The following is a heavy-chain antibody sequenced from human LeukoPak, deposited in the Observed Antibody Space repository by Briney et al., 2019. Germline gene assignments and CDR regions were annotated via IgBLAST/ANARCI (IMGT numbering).Heavy chain of an antibody. CDR1: GGSISSSSYY. J-gene: IGHJ5*02. CDR2: IYYSGST. V-gene: IGHV4-39*07. D-gene: IGHD6-13*01. CDR3: ARAYHSSWYLNWFDP. Sequence: PSETLSLTCTVSGGSISSSSYYWGWIRQPPGKGLEWIGSIYYSGSTYYNPSLKGRVTISLDTSKNQFSLKLSSVTAADTAIYYCARAYHSSWYLNWFDPWGQGTLVTVSS.